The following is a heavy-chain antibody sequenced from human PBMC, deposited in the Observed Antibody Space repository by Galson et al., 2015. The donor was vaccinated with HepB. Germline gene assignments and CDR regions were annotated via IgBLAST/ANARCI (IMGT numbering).Heavy chain of an antibody. V-gene: IGHV3-15*01. D-gene: IGHD6-19*01. CDR1: GFTFSDAW. CDR2: IKVKVDGGTT. CDR3: TTDLGSGWYAR. Sequence: SLRLSCAASGFTFSDAWMSWVRQAPGKGLEWIGFIKVKVDGGTTDYAALVKGRFTISRDDSKNTLYLQMDSLKTEDTAVYYCTTDLGSGWYARWGQGIPVTVSS. J-gene: IGHJ4*02.